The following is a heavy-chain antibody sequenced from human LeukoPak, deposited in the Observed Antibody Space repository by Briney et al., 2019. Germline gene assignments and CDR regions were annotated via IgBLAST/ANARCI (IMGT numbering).Heavy chain of an antibody. D-gene: IGHD4-23*01. V-gene: IGHV3-23*01. CDR2: ISGSGGST. CDR1: EFTFSSYG. CDR3: ARDPNSDYIGTFDM. J-gene: IGHJ3*02. Sequence: GGCLRLSCAASEFTFSSYGMSWVRQAPGKGLEWVSSISGSGGSTQYADSVQGRFAISRDNSKSTLYLQMNSLRVEDTAMYFCARDPNSDYIGTFDMWGRGTMVSVSS.